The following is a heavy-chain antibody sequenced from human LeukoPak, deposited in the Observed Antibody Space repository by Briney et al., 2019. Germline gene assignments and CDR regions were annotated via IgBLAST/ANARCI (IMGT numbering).Heavy chain of an antibody. D-gene: IGHD5-24*01. CDR3: ARGATISETGYFDF. CDR1: GGSFSRYY. J-gene: IGHJ4*03. CDR2: IDHRGDT. Sequence: PSETLSLTCAVYGGSFSRYYWSWTRQSPGKGLEWIAEIDHRGDTNYNPSVKSRVTISVDTSKNQFSLRVRSLSAADTAVYYCARGATISETGYFDFWGQGTLVTVSS. V-gene: IGHV4-34*01.